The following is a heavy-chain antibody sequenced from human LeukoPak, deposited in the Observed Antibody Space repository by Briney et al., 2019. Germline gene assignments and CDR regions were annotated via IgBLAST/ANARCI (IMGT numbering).Heavy chain of an antibody. CDR1: GFTFSDYY. J-gene: IGHJ4*02. D-gene: IGHD3-22*01. CDR2: IKQDGSEK. V-gene: IGHV3-7*01. Sequence: HPGGSLRLSCAASGFTFSDYYMSWIRQAPGKGLEWVANIKQDGSEKYYVDSVKGRFTISRDNAKNSLYLQMNSLRAEDTAVYYCARDPDSLYYYDSSGRDYWGQGTLVTVSS. CDR3: ARDPDSLYYYDSSGRDY.